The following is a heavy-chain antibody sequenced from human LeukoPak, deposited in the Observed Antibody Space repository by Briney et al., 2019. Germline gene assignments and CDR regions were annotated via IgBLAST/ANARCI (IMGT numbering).Heavy chain of an antibody. CDR3: AKDPMVRGVRVPGISFDY. V-gene: IGHV3-30-3*01. J-gene: IGHJ4*02. Sequence: GRSLRLSCEASGFTFSSYAMHWVRQAPGKGLEWVAVISYDGSNKYYADSVKGRFTISRDNSKNTLYLQMNSLRAEDTAVYYCAKDPMVRGVRVPGISFDYWGQGTLVTVSS. CDR2: ISYDGSNK. D-gene: IGHD3-10*01. CDR1: GFTFSSYA.